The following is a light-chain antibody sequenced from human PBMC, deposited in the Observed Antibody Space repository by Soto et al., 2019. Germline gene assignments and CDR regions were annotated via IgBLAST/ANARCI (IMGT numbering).Light chain of an antibody. Sequence: DIQLTQCPSRLSEYVGDRVTITCRASHDISTYLAWYQQKPGKAPKLMIYEASTLQSGVPSRFSGSGSGTEFTLTISGLLPEDFATYHCQQLNTLPFTFGQGTRLEIK. V-gene: IGKV1-9*01. CDR1: HDISTY. CDR3: QQLNTLPFT. CDR2: EAS. J-gene: IGKJ5*01.